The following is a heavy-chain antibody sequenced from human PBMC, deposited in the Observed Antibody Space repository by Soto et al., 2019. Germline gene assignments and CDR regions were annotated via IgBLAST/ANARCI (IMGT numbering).Heavy chain of an antibody. CDR1: GGSVSSGSYY. CDR3: ARDPTLRVTSKLYYFDY. Sequence: SETLSLTCTVSGGSVSSGSYYWSWIRQPPGKGLEWIGEINHSGSTNYNPSLKSRVTISVDTSKNQFSLKLSSVTAADTAVYYCARDPTLRVTSKLYYFDYWGQGTLVTVSS. V-gene: IGHV4-39*07. CDR2: INHSGST. D-gene: IGHD4-17*01. J-gene: IGHJ4*02.